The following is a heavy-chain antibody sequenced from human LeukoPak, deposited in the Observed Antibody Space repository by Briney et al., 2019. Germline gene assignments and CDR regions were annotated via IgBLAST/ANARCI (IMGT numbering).Heavy chain of an antibody. CDR2: IRYDGSNK. D-gene: IGHD2-2*01. CDR1: GFTFSSYD. J-gene: IGHJ4*02. CDR3: AKGRLGYCSSTSCFYFDY. Sequence: GGSLRLSCAASGFTFSSYDMHWVRQAPGKGLEWVAFIRYDGSNKYYADSVKGRFTISRDNSKNTLYLQMNSLRAEDTAVYYCAKGRLGYCSSTSCFYFDYWGQGTLVTVSS. V-gene: IGHV3-30*02.